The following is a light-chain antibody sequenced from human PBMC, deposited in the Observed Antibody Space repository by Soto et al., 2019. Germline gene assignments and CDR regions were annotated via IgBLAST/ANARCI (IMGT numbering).Light chain of an antibody. V-gene: IGLV1-47*02. J-gene: IGLJ3*02. CDR2: TNT. CDR3: AAWDDSLSGRV. CDR1: SSNVGSNP. Sequence: QSVLTQPPSASGTPGQRVTISCSGGSSNVGSNPVYWYQQLAGTAPKLLIFTNTQRPSGVPDRFSGSKSGTSASLAISGLLPEDEADYYCAAWDDSLSGRVFGGGTKLTVL.